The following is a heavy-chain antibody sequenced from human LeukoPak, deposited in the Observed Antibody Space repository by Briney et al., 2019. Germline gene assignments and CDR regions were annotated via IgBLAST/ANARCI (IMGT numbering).Heavy chain of an antibody. Sequence: GGSLRLSCAASGFTFSSYSMNWVRQAPGKGLEWVSSISSSSSYIYYADSVKCRFTISRDNAKNSLYLQMNSLRAEDTAVYYCARGNRRQQLADYWGQGTLVTVSS. CDR3: ARGNRRQQLADY. CDR1: GFTFSSYS. D-gene: IGHD6-13*01. CDR2: ISSSSSYI. V-gene: IGHV3-21*01. J-gene: IGHJ4*02.